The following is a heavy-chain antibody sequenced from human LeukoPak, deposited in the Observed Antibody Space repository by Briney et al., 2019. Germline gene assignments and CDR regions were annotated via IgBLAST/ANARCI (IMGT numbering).Heavy chain of an antibody. Sequence: SVKVSCKASGGTFSSYAISWVRQAPGQGLEWMGGIIPILGIVNYAQKFQGRVTITADESTTTAYMELSSLRSEDTAVYYCARGKRDTAMAGRSLYYYYGMDVWGQGTTVTVSS. J-gene: IGHJ6*02. D-gene: IGHD5-18*01. CDR2: IIPILGIV. V-gene: IGHV1-69*01. CDR3: ARGKRDTAMAGRSLYYYYGMDV. CDR1: GGTFSSYA.